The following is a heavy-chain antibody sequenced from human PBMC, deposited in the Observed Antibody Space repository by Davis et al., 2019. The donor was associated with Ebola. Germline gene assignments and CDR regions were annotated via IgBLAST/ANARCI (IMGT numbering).Heavy chain of an antibody. Sequence: PSETLSLTCTVSGGSISSSSYYWGWIRQPPGKGLEWIGSIYYSGSTYYNPSLKSRVTISVDTSKNQFSLKLSSVTAADTAVYYCAARGVIDTPYYFDYWGQGTLVTVSS. J-gene: IGHJ4*02. CDR3: AARGVIDTPYYFDY. D-gene: IGHD3-16*02. CDR1: GGSISSSSYY. V-gene: IGHV4-39*01. CDR2: IYYSGST.